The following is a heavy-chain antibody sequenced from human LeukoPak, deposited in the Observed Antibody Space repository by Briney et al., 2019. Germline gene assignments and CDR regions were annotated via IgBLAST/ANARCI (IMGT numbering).Heavy chain of an antibody. CDR2: IRYDGSNK. V-gene: IGHV3-30*02. J-gene: IGHJ3*02. CDR3: ARGNDSGTYYGDAFDI. Sequence: PGGSLRLSCAASGFTFSSYGMHWVRQAPGKGLEWVAFIRYDGSNKYYADSVKGRFTISRDNSKNTLYLQMNSLRADDTAVYHCARGNDSGTYYGDAFDIWGQGTMVTVSS. D-gene: IGHD1-26*01. CDR1: GFTFSSYG.